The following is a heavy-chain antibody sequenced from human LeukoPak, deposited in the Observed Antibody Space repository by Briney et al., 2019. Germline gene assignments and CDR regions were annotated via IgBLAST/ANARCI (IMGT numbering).Heavy chain of an antibody. J-gene: IGHJ5*02. CDR3: ARDDCSSTSCPQGHWFDP. Sequence: GASVKVSCKASGYTFTGYYMHWVRQAPGQGLEWMGWINPNSGGTNYAQKFQGRVTMTRDTSISTAYMELGRLRSDDTAVYYCARDDCSSTSCPQGHWFDPWGQGTLVTVSS. D-gene: IGHD2-2*01. V-gene: IGHV1-2*02. CDR1: GYTFTGYY. CDR2: INPNSGGT.